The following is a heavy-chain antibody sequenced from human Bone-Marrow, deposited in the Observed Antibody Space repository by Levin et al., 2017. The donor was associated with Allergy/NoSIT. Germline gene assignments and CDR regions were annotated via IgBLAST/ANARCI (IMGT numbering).Heavy chain of an antibody. CDR2: IYYSGST. CDR3: AREVSSHYPEVNDAFDI. Sequence: SETLSLTCTVSGGSISSGGYYWSWIRQHPGKGLEWIGYIYYSGSTYYNPSLKSRVTISVDTSKNQFSLKLSSVTAADTAVYYCAREVSSHYPEVNDAFDIWGQGTMVTVSS. CDR1: GGSISSGGYY. D-gene: IGHD4-23*01. J-gene: IGHJ3*02. V-gene: IGHV4-31*03.